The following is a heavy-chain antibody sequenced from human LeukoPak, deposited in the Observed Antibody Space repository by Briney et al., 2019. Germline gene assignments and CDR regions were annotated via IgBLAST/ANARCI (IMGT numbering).Heavy chain of an antibody. D-gene: IGHD6-19*01. J-gene: IGHJ4*02. CDR2: LSAYNGNT. CDR3: ARDLWLRAAQIDY. CDR1: GYTFTSYG. V-gene: IGHV1-18*01. Sequence: ASVKVSCKASGYTFTSYGISWVRQAPGQGLEWMGWLSAYNGNTNYAQKLQGRVTMTTDTSTSTVYMELRSLRSDDTAVYYCARDLWLRAAQIDYWGQGTLVTVSS.